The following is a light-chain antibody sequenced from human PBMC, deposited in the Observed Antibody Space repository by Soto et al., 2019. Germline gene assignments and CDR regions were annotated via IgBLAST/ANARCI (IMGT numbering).Light chain of an antibody. CDR1: SSNIGNNY. J-gene: IGLJ2*01. CDR3: ATWDGSLSAVV. CDR2: DND. V-gene: IGLV1-51*01. Sequence: QSVLTQPPSVSAAPGQKFTISCSGSSSNIGNNYVSWYQQLPGTAPKLLIYDNDKRPSGIPDRFSGSTSGTSATLGITGLQTGDEADYYCATWDGSLSAVVFGGGTKLTVL.